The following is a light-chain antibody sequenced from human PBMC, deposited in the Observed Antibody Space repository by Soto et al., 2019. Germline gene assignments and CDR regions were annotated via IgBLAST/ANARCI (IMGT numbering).Light chain of an antibody. J-gene: IGKJ1*01. Sequence: DIQMTQSPSTLSASVGDRVTITCRASQSISTWLAWYQQKPGKAPKLLIYKASSLESGVPSRFSGSGSGTEFTLTISSLQPDEFATYYCQQYINRWTFGQGI. CDR2: KAS. CDR1: QSISTW. V-gene: IGKV1-5*03. CDR3: QQYINRWT.